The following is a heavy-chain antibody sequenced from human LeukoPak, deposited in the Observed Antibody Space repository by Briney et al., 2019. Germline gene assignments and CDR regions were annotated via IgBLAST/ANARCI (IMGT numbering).Heavy chain of an antibody. CDR1: GYSFTSYW. V-gene: IGHV5-51*01. J-gene: IGHJ6*03. CDR3: ARHVVRVAAHYYYYMDV. Sequence: GESLKISCLGSGYSFTSYWVGCVRQMPGKGLEWMGIIYPGDSDTRYSPSFQGQVTISADKSISTAYLQWSSLKASDTAMYYCARHVVRVAAHYYYYMDVWGKGTTVTVSS. D-gene: IGHD2-15*01. CDR2: IYPGDSDT.